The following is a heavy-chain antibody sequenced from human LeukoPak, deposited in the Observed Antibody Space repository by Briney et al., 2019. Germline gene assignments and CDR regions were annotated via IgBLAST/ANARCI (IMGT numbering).Heavy chain of an antibody. D-gene: IGHD5-18*01. CDR3: ARGGVTAMANY. V-gene: IGHV4-39*07. J-gene: IGHJ4*02. Sequence: SETLSLTCTVSGGSISSNSYYWGWIRQPPGKGLKWIGSIYYSGSTYYNPSLKSRVTISVDTSKNQFSLKLNSVTAADTAVYYCARGGVTAMANYWGQGTLVTVSS. CDR1: GGSISSNSYY. CDR2: IYYSGST.